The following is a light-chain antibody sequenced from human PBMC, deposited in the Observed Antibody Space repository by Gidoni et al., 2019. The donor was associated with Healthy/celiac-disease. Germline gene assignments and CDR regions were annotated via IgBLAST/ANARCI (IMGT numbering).Light chain of an antibody. CDR1: RLRSYY. V-gene: IGLV3-19*01. J-gene: IGLJ2*01. CDR2: GKN. Sequence: SSELTQDPAVSVALGQTVRITCQGDRLRSYYASWYQQKPGQAPVLVIYGKNNRPSGIPDRFSGSSSGNTASLTITGAQAEDEADYYCNSRDSSGNHNVVFGGGTKLTVL. CDR3: NSRDSSGNHNVV.